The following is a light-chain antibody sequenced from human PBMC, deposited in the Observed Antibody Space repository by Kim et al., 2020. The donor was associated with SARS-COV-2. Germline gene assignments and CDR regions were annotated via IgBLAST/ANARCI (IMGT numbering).Light chain of an antibody. CDR1: SGHSSYA. CDR2: LNSDGRH. CDR3: QTWGTGIRV. Sequence: AAVKLTCTLSSGHSSYAIAWHQQQPEKGPRYLMKLNSDGRHSKGDGIPARFSGSSSGAERYLTISSLQSEDEADYYCQTWGTGIRVFGGGTQLTVL. J-gene: IGLJ3*02. V-gene: IGLV4-69*01.